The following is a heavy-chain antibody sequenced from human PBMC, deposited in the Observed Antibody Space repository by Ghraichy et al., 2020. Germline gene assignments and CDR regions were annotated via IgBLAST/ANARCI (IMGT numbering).Heavy chain of an antibody. CDR1: GFTFSDHY. Sequence: GESLNISCAASGFTFSDHYMDWVRQAPGKGLEWVGRSRNKANSYSTEYAASVKGRFTVSRDDSETSVYLHMNSLRTEDTAVYYCARVGVGNTKDFDYWGQGTLVTVSS. CDR2: SRNKANSYST. J-gene: IGHJ4*02. CDR3: ARVGVGNTKDFDY. V-gene: IGHV3-72*01. D-gene: IGHD3-3*01.